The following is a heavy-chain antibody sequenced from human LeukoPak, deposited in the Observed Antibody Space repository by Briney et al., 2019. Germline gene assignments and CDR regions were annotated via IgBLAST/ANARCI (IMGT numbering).Heavy chain of an antibody. J-gene: IGHJ6*03. Sequence: TGGSLRLSCAASGFTFSNYAMSWVRQAPGKGLEWVSAISGSASSTYYADSVKGRFTISRDNAKKSLYLQMNSLRAEDTAVYYCARDVGYIYGQVYYYYMDVWGKGTTVTISS. V-gene: IGHV3-23*01. CDR3: ARDVGYIYGQVYYYYMDV. CDR1: GFTFSNYA. CDR2: ISGSASST. D-gene: IGHD5-18*01.